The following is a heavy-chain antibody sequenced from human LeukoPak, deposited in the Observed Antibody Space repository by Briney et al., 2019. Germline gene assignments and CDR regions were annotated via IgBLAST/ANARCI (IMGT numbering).Heavy chain of an antibody. CDR3: ARRLGLQSSPADAFDI. CDR2: IYPGDSDT. V-gene: IGHV5-51*01. Sequence: GESLKISCKGSGYSFTSYWIGWVRQMPGKGLEWMGIIYPGDSDTRYSPSFHGQVTISADKSISTAYLQWSSLKASDTAMYYCARRLGLQSSPADAFDIWGQGTMVTVSS. CDR1: GYSFTSYW. J-gene: IGHJ3*02. D-gene: IGHD2-2*01.